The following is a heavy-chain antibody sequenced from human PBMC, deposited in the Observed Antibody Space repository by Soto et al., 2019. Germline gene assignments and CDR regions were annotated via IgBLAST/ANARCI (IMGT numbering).Heavy chain of an antibody. CDR1: GGSISSSSYY. CDR2: IYYSGST. J-gene: IGHJ4*02. Sequence: QLQLQESGPGLVKPSETLSLTCTVSGGSISSSSYYWGWIRQPPGKGLEWIGSIYYSGSTYYNPSLKSRVTISVDTSKNQFSLKLSTVTAADTAVYYCARPGGSYSRYYFDYWGQGTLVTVSS. CDR3: ARPGGSYSRYYFDY. V-gene: IGHV4-39*01. D-gene: IGHD2-15*01.